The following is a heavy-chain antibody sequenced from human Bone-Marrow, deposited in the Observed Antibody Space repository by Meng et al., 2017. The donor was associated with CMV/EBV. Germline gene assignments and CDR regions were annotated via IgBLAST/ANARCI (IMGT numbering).Heavy chain of an antibody. CDR3: ARDPYDFRFLEWRYFDY. CDR1: GYTFTSYG. D-gene: IGHD3-3*01. CDR2: ISAYNGNT. V-gene: IGHV1-18*01. J-gene: IGHJ4*02. Sequence: ASVKVSCKASGYTFTSYGISWVRQAPGQRLEWMGWISAYNGNTNYAQKLQGRVTMTTDTSTSTAYMELRSLRSDDTAVYYCARDPYDFRFLEWRYFDYWGQGTLVTVSS.